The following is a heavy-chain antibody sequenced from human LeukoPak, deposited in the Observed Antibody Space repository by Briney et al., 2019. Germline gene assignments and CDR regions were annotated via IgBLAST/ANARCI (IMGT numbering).Heavy chain of an antibody. D-gene: IGHD3-10*01. Sequence: GGSLRLSCAASGFTFDDYAMHWVRQAPGKGLEWVSLISGDGGSTYYADSVKGRFTISRDNAKNSLYLQLNSLRAEDTALYYCARDRGASGSHDYWGQGTLVTVSS. V-gene: IGHV3-43*02. CDR2: ISGDGGST. CDR1: GFTFDDYA. J-gene: IGHJ4*02. CDR3: ARDRGASGSHDY.